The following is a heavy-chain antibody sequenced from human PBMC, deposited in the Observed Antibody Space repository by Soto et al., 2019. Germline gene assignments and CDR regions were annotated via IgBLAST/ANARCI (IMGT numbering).Heavy chain of an antibody. V-gene: IGHV4-59*01. CDR3: ARLSEDDDFWSGYYPGFDY. CDR2: IYYSGST. CDR1: GGSISSYY. D-gene: IGHD3-3*01. J-gene: IGHJ4*02. Sequence: PSETLSLTCTVSGGSISSYYWSWIRQPPGKGLEWIGYIYYSGSTNYNPSLKSRVTISVDTSKNQFSLKLSSVTAADTAVYYCARLSEDDDFWSGYYPGFDYWGQGSLVSVSS.